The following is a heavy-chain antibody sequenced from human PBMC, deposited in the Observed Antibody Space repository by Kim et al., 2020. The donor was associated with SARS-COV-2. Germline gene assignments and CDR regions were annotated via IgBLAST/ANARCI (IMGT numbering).Heavy chain of an antibody. V-gene: IGHV1-2*06. CDR2: INPNSGGT. D-gene: IGHD6-19*01. J-gene: IGHJ6*03. Sequence: ASVKVSCKASGYTFTGYYMHWVRQAPGQGLEWMGRINPNSGGTNYAQKFQGRVTMTRDTSISTAYMELSRLRSDDTAVFYCARAAWGSGRGGYYMDVWGKGTTVTVS. CDR1: GYTFTGYY. CDR3: ARAAWGSGRGGYYMDV.